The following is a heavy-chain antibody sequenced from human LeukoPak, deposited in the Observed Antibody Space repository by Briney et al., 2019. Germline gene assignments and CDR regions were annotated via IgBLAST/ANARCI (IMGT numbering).Heavy chain of an antibody. CDR3: ASGIAAAGTGY. J-gene: IGHJ4*02. CDR2: ISSSSSYI. V-gene: IGHV3-21*01. Sequence: GGSLRLSCVASGFSFGSYSMNWVRQAPGKGLEWVSSISSSSSYIYYADSVKGRFTISRDNAKNSLYLQMNSLRAEDTAVYYCASGIAAAGTGYWGQGTLVTVSS. D-gene: IGHD6-13*01. CDR1: GFSFGSYS.